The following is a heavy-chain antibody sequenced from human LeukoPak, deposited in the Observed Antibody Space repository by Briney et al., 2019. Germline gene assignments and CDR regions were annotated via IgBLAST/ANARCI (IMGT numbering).Heavy chain of an antibody. D-gene: IGHD3-22*01. V-gene: IGHV3-53*05. J-gene: IGHJ4*02. CDR1: GFTVSSNY. CDR2: IYSGGST. Sequence: GGSLRLSCAASGFTVSSNYMSWVRQAPGKGLEWVSVIYSGGSTYYADSVKGRFTISRDNSKNTLYLQMNSLRAEDTAVYYCARDCHDSSGYYLGYFDYWGQGTLVTVSS. CDR3: ARDCHDSSGYYLGYFDY.